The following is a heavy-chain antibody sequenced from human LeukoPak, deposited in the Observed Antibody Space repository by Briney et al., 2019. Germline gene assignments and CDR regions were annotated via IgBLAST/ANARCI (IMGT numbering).Heavy chain of an antibody. D-gene: IGHD2-15*01. CDR2: IYYSGST. CDR1: GGSINGYY. CDR3: ARTDGSLIYMDV. Sequence: SKTLSLTCSVSGGSINGYYWTWIRQPPGKGLEWIGYIYYSGSTKYNPSLKSRVTISIDTSKNQFSLRLSSVTAADTAVYYCARTDGSLIYMDVWGQGTTVTVSS. J-gene: IGHJ6*02. V-gene: IGHV4-59*01.